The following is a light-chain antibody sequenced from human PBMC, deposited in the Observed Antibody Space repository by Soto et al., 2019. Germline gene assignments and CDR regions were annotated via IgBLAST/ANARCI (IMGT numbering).Light chain of an antibody. CDR2: AAS. CDR3: QQTYSTPIT. Sequence: DIQMTQSPSSLSASVGDRVTITCRASQSIITYLHWYQQKPGKAPKPLIFAASGLQSGVPSRISGSGSGTDFTLTISSLQPEDFANYYCQQTYSTPITFGQGTRLEIK. J-gene: IGKJ5*01. CDR1: QSIITY. V-gene: IGKV1-39*01.